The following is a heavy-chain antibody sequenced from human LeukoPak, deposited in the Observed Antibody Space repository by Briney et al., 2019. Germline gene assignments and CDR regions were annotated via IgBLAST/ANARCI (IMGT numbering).Heavy chain of an antibody. CDR1: GFSFSIYW. CDR2: IRPDGSEK. J-gene: IGHJ4*02. Sequence: PGGSLSLSCAASGFSFSIYWMTWVRQAPGKGLEWVANIRPDGSEKYYADSVRGRCTISRDNTRNTLDLQMNSLRPEDTAVYYCARENYFSFEYWGQGALVTVSS. CDR3: ARENYFSFEY. V-gene: IGHV3-7*03. D-gene: IGHD3-16*01.